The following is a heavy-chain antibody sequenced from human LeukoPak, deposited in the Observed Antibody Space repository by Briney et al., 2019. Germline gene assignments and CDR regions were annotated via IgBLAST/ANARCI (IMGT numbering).Heavy chain of an antibody. D-gene: IGHD3-10*01. CDR1: GYSIGTWYY. J-gene: IGHJ5*02. Sequence: SETLSLTCTVSGYSIGTWYYWGWIRQPPGKGLEWIGSIFHNGSTHYNPSLESRVTISLDTSKNQFSLKLSSVTAADTAVYYCARHQQYYYGSGSYYNKLNWFDPWGQGTLVTVSS. CDR2: IFHNGST. V-gene: IGHV4-38-2*02. CDR3: ARHQQYYYGSGSYYNKLNWFDP.